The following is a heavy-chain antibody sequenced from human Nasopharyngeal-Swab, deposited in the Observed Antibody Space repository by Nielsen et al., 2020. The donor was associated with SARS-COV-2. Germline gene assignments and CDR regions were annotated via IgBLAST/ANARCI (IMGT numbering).Heavy chain of an antibody. V-gene: IGHV3-23*01. CDR2: ISGSGGST. CDR3: AKDYYDSSGYYYV. Sequence: GGSLRLSCAASGFTFSSYAMSWVRQAQGKGLEWVSAISGSGGSTYYADSVKGRFTISRDNSKNTLYLQMNSLRAEDTAVYYCAKDYYDSSGYYYVWGQGTLVTVSS. D-gene: IGHD3-22*01. J-gene: IGHJ4*02. CDR1: GFTFSSYA.